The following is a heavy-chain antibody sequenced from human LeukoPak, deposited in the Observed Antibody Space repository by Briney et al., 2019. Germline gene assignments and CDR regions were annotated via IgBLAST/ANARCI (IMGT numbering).Heavy chain of an antibody. V-gene: IGHV4-59*08. J-gene: IGHJ4*02. CDR1: GGSISSYY. Sequence: SETLSLTCTVSGGSISSYYWSWIRQPPGKGLEWIGYIYYSGSTNYNPSLKSRVTISVDTSKNQFSLKLSSVTAADTAVYYCARVKPALRYFDWSNPFDYWGQGTLVTVSS. D-gene: IGHD3-9*01. CDR2: IYYSGST. CDR3: ARVKPALRYFDWSNPFDY.